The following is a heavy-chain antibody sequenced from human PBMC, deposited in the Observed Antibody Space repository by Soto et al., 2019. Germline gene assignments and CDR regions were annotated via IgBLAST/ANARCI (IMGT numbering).Heavy chain of an antibody. CDR1: GFTFSSYA. J-gene: IGHJ4*02. Sequence: QVQLVESGGGVVQPGRSLRLSCAASGFTFSSYAMHWVRQAPGQGLEWVAVISYDGSNKYYADSVKGRFTISRDNSKNTLYLQMNSLRAEDTAVYYCARDGRAARPSFDYWGQGTLVTVSS. CDR3: ARDGRAARPSFDY. CDR2: ISYDGSNK. D-gene: IGHD6-6*01. V-gene: IGHV3-30-3*01.